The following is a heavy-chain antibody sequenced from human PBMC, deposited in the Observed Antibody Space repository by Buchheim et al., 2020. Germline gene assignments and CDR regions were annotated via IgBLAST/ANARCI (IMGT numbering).Heavy chain of an antibody. V-gene: IGHV3-23*01. CDR1: GFTFSSYA. D-gene: IGHD2-2*02. J-gene: IGHJ4*02. CDR2: ISCSGGST. Sequence: EVQLLESGGGLVQPGGSLRLSCAASGFTFSSYAMRWVRQAPGKGLEWVAAISCSGGSTYYADSVKGRFTISRDNSKNTLYLQMNSLRGEDTAVYYCAKDHCSTTSCYTYFDYWGQGTL. CDR3: AKDHCSTTSCYTYFDY.